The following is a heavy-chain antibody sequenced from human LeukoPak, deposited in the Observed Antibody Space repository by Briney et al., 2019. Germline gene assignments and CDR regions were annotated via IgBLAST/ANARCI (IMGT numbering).Heavy chain of an antibody. D-gene: IGHD3-10*01. CDR1: GGSISSYY. Sequence: SETLSLTCTVSGGSISSYYWSWIRQPPGKGLEWIGYIYYSGSTNYNPSLKSRVTISVDTPKNQFSLKLSSVTAADTAVYYCAREAPDYGSGSYYFDYWGQGTLVTVSS. CDR3: AREAPDYGSGSYYFDY. J-gene: IGHJ4*02. V-gene: IGHV4-59*01. CDR2: IYYSGST.